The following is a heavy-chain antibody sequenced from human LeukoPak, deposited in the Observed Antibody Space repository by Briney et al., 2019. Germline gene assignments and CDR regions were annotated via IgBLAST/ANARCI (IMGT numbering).Heavy chain of an antibody. J-gene: IGHJ6*03. D-gene: IGHD2-2*01. CDR3: ARATEDIVVVPAGYYYYYYMDV. CDR1: GYTFTSYG. V-gene: IGHV1-18*01. Sequence: ASVKVSCKASGYTFTSYGISWVRQAPGQGLEWMGWISAYNGNTNYAQKLQGRVTMTTDTSTSTAYMELRSLRSDDTAVYYCARATEDIVVVPAGYYYYYYMDVWGKGTTVTVSS. CDR2: ISAYNGNT.